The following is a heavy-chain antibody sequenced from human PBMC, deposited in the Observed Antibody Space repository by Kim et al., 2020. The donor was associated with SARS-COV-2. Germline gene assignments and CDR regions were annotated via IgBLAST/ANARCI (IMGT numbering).Heavy chain of an antibody. Sequence: GGSLRLSCAASGFTFSSYGMHWVRQAPGKGLEWVAVISYDGSNKYYADSVKGRFTISRDNSKNTLYLQMNSLRAEDTAVYYCAKDLSPIAAADLYFDYWGQGTLVTVSS. J-gene: IGHJ4*02. CDR1: GFTFSSYG. D-gene: IGHD6-13*01. CDR3: AKDLSPIAAADLYFDY. CDR2: ISYDGSNK. V-gene: IGHV3-30*18.